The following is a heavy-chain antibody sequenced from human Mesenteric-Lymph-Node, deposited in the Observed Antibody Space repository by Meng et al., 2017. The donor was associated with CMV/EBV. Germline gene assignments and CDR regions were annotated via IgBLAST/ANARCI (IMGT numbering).Heavy chain of an antibody. D-gene: IGHD2-15*01. Sequence: SETLSLTCTVSGGSISSYYWSWIRQPPGKGLEWIGYIYYSGSTNYNPSLKSRVTISVDTSKNQFSLNLNSVTAADTAVYYCARSGPCNGGICYSGRFDPWGQGILVTVSS. V-gene: IGHV4-59*01. CDR1: GGSISSYY. CDR3: ARSGPCNGGICYSGRFDP. CDR2: IYYSGST. J-gene: IGHJ5*02.